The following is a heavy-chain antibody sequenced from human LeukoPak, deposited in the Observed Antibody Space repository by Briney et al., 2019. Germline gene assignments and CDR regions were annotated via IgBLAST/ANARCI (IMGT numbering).Heavy chain of an antibody. V-gene: IGHV4-34*01. D-gene: IGHD6-19*01. J-gene: IGHJ5*02. CDR2: VNHSGST. Sequence: KASETLSLTCAVHGGSFSGNYWSWIRQPPGKGPEWIGEVNHSGSTNYNPSLKSRVTISVDTSKNQFSLKLSSVTAADTAVYYCARAPQWLVNWFDPWGQGTLVTVSS. CDR1: GGSFSGNY. CDR3: ARAPQWLVNWFDP.